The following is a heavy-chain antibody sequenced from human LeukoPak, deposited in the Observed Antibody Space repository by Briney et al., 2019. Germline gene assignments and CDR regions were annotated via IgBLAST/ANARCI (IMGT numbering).Heavy chain of an antibody. CDR1: SIRFADHW. CDR3: VASRWSGALDF. V-gene: IGHV3-74*01. D-gene: IGHD3-3*01. Sequence: GGSLRLSCVGSSIRFADHWMLWVRQVPGKPPAWVARSDRDGVVREYADSVKGRFTIPRDNARNTIHLEMHRLKVEDTAIYYCVASRWSGALDFWGQGSLVTVSS. J-gene: IGHJ4*02. CDR2: SDRDGVVR.